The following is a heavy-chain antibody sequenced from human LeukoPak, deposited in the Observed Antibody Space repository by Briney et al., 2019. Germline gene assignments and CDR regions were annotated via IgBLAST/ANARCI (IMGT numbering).Heavy chain of an antibody. V-gene: IGHV3-48*04. CDR2: ISSSSSTI. Sequence: PGGSLRLSCAASGFTFSSYSTNWVRQAPGKGLEWVSYISSSSSTIYYADSVKGRFTISRDNAKNSLYLQMNSLRAEDTALYYCAKDITLYSSGAFDYWGQGTLVTVSS. J-gene: IGHJ4*02. D-gene: IGHD6-19*01. CDR3: AKDITLYSSGAFDY. CDR1: GFTFSSYS.